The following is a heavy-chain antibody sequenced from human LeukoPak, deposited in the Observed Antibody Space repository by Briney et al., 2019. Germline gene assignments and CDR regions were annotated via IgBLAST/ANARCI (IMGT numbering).Heavy chain of an antibody. D-gene: IGHD3-16*01. CDR3: ARIPPRRGVGKGGTFDI. CDR1: GGSISNVY. V-gene: IGHV4-59*01. Sequence: PSETLSLTCTVSGGSISNVYWSWVRQPPGKGLEWIGYIYSTGATYYTRCLASALTTSVDASKNQFSLRLISVTAADTAVYYCARIPPRRGVGKGGTFDIWRQGTTVSVSS. CDR2: IYSTGAT. J-gene: IGHJ3*02.